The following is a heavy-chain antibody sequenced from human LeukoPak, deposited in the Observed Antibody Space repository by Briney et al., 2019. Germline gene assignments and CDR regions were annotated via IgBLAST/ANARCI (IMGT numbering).Heavy chain of an antibody. CDR2: IYYSGST. CDR1: GGSISSYY. D-gene: IGHD3-22*01. CDR3: ARAQYYYDSSGSHPAFDI. J-gene: IGHJ3*02. V-gene: IGHV4-59*01. Sequence: PSETLSLTCTVSGGSISSYYWSWIRQPPGKGLEWIGYIYYSGSTNYNPSLKSRVTISVDTSKNQFSLKLSSVTAADTAVYYCARAQYYYDSSGSHPAFDIWGQGTMVTVSS.